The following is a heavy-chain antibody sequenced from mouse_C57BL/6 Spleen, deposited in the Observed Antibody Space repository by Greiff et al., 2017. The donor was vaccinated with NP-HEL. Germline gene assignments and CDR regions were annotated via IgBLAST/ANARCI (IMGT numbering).Heavy chain of an antibody. CDR2: INPSTGGT. J-gene: IGHJ4*01. CDR3: ARAGLRYAMDD. Sequence: VQLQQSGPELVKPGASVKISCKASGYSFTGYYMNWVKQSPEKSLEWIGEINPSTGGTTYNQKFKAKATLTVDKSSSTAYMQLKSLTSEDSAVYYCARAGLRYAMDDWGQGTSVTVSS. D-gene: IGHD2-4*01. CDR1: GYSFTGYY. V-gene: IGHV1-42*01.